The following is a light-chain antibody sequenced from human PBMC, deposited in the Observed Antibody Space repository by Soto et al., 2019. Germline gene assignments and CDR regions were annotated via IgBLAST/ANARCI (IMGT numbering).Light chain of an antibody. CDR1: SSDVGSYNL. CDR2: EGS. CDR3: CSYAGSSTY. J-gene: IGLJ1*01. Sequence: ALTQPASVSGSPGQSITISCTGTSSDVGSYNLVSWYQQHPGKAPKLMIYEGSKRPSGVSNRFSGSKSGNTASLTISGLQAEDEANYYCCSYAGSSTYFGTGTKVTVL. V-gene: IGLV2-23*01.